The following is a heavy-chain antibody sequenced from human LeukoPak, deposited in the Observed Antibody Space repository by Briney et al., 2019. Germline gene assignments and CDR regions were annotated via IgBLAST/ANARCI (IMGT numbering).Heavy chain of an antibody. Sequence: GESLKISCKGSGYSFTSYWIGWVRQMPGKGLEWMGIIYPGDSDTRYSPSFQGQVTISADKSISTAYLQWSSLKASDTAMNYCARVKKVVLDAFDIWGQGTMVTVSS. CDR1: GYSFTSYW. J-gene: IGHJ3*02. V-gene: IGHV5-51*01. D-gene: IGHD2-15*01. CDR3: ARVKKVVLDAFDI. CDR2: IYPGDSDT.